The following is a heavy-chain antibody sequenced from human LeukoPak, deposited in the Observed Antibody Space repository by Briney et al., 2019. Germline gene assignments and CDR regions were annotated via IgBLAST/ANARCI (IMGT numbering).Heavy chain of an antibody. D-gene: IGHD5-18*01. V-gene: IGHV3-30*18. CDR3: AKSDVDTTHSY. CDR1: GFTFSSYG. J-gene: IGHJ4*02. Sequence: EGPLRLSCAASGFTFSSYGMHWVRQAPGKGLEWVAVISYDGSNKYYADSVKGRFTISRDNSKNTLYLQMNSLRAEDTAVYYCAKSDVDTTHSYWGQGTLVTVSS. CDR2: ISYDGSNK.